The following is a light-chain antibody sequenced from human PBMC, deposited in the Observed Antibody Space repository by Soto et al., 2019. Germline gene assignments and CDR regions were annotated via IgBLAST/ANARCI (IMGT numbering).Light chain of an antibody. V-gene: IGKV2-30*01. CDR2: KVS. CDR1: QSLVYSDGNTY. Sequence: DVVMTQSPLSLPVTLGQPASISCRSSQSLVYSDGNTYLNWFQQRPGQSPRRLIYKVSNRDSGVPDRFSGSGSGTDFILKISRVEAEDVGVYYCMQGTHWITFGQGTRLEIK. CDR3: MQGTHWIT. J-gene: IGKJ5*01.